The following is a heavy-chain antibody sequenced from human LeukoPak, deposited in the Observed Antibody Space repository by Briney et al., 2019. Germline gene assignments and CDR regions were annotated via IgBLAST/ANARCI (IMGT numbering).Heavy chain of an antibody. CDR1: GGSFSGYC. Sequence: SETLSLTCAVYGGSFSGYCWGWIRQPPGKGLEWVGSIYHSGSTYYNPSLKSRVTISVDTHKNQFSLKLSSGTAADTAVYYCARAGLHFDYWGQGTLVTVSS. CDR3: ARAGLHFDY. J-gene: IGHJ4*02. V-gene: IGHV4-38-2*01. D-gene: IGHD2-21*01. CDR2: IYHSGST.